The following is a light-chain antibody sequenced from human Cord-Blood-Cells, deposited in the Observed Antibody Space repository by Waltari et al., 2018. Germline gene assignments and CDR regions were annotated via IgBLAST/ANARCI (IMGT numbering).Light chain of an antibody. CDR3: QQYNSYPYT. V-gene: IGKV1-5*01. Sequence: DIQMTQSPSTLSAPVGDRVTITCRASQSISSWLAWYQQKPGKAPKLLIYDASSLESGVPSRFSGRGSGTEFNLTISSLQPDDFATYYCQQYNSYPYTFGQGTKLEIK. J-gene: IGKJ2*01. CDR1: QSISSW. CDR2: DAS.